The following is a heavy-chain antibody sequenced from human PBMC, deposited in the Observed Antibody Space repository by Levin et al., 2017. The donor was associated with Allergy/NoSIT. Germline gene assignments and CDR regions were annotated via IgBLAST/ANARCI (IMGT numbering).Heavy chain of an antibody. J-gene: IGHJ6*02. D-gene: IGHD6-13*01. V-gene: IGHV3-11*01. Sequence: GGSLRLSCAASGFTFSDYYMSWIRQAPGKGLQWVSYISSSGSHIDSADSVKGRFTISRDNARNPLFLQMNSLRAAATAVYYCARDRVSSSYYDRHYYSYHGIDVWGQGTTVTVSS. CDR2: ISSSGSHI. CDR1: GFTFSDYY. CDR3: ARDRVSSSYYDRHYYSYHGIDV.